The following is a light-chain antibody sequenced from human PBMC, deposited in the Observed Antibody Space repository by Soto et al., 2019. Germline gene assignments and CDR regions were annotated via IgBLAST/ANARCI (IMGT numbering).Light chain of an antibody. CDR3: LHHGSSLWT. V-gene: IGKV3-15*01. Sequence: ETVMTQSPATLSVSPGERATLSCRASQSINNNLAWYQHKPGQAPRLLIYGSSTRATGIPARFSGSGFGTEFTLTISRLEPEDFAMYYCLHHGSSLWTLGQGTKVDIK. J-gene: IGKJ1*01. CDR1: QSINNN. CDR2: GSS.